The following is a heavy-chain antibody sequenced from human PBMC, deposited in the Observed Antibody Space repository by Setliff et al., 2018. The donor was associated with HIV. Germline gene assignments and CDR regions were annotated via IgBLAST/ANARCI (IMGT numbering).Heavy chain of an antibody. J-gene: IGHJ6*03. V-gene: IGHV4-59*01. Sequence: SETLSLTCTVSSGSINNYFWSWIRQPPGKGLEWLGCLYYTGRANYNPSLKSRLTVSVDTSKNQFSLKLSSVTAADTAVYYCARDGYNYKKGTSYMDVWGKGTTVTVSS. CDR1: SGSINNYF. CDR3: ARDGYNYKKGTSYMDV. CDR2: LYYTGRA. D-gene: IGHD5-12*01.